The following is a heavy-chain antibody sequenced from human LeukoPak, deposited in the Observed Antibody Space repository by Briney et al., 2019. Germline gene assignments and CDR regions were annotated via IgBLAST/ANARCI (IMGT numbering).Heavy chain of an antibody. D-gene: IGHD6-13*01. CDR1: VGTFSGYY. CDR2: INHRGST. CDR3: ARPRRGSDSWYGMDV. Sequence: SETLSLTCVVYVGTFSGYYWTWIRQPPGKGLEWIGEINHRGSTNYNPSLKSRVTISVDTSKKQLSLKLTSVTAADTAVYYCARPRRGSDSWYGMDVWGRGTTVTVSS. V-gene: IGHV4-34*01. J-gene: IGHJ6*04.